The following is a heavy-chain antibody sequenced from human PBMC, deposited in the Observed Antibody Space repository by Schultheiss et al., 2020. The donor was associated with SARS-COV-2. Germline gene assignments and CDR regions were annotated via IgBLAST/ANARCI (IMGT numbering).Heavy chain of an antibody. CDR3: ARQGSGWTSTPFDY. CDR1: GGSFSGYY. D-gene: IGHD6-19*01. CDR2: INHSGST. V-gene: IGHV4-34*01. J-gene: IGHJ4*02. Sequence: SETLSLTCAVYGGSFSGYYWIWIRQPPGKGLEWIGEINHSGSTNYSPSLKSRVTLSADTSKNQFSLKLSSVTAADTAVYYCARQGSGWTSTPFDYWGQGTLVTVSS.